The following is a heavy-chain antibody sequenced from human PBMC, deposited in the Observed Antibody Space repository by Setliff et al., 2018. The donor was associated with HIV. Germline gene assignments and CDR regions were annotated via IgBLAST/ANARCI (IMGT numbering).Heavy chain of an antibody. V-gene: IGHV1-69-2*01. Sequence: KVSCKASGYTFTDYYMHWVQQAPGKGLEWMGRVDPKNGKTLYAENLRGRITITADTSTDTAYMELNSLRSEDTAMYYCATLDYYGSQTYNLALHYWGREPWSPSPQ. CDR1: GYTFTDYY. CDR3: ATLDYYGSQTYNLALHY. D-gene: IGHD3-10*01. CDR2: VDPKNGKT. J-gene: IGHJ4*02.